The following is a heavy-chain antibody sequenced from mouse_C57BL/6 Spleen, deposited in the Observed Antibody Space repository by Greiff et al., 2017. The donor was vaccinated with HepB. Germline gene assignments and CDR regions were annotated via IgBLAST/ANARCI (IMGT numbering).Heavy chain of an antibody. D-gene: IGHD1-1*01. V-gene: IGHV5-4*01. Sequence: EVQLVESGGGLVKPGGSLKLSCAASGFTFSSYAMSWVRQTPEKRLEWVATISDGGSYTYYPDNVKGRFTISRDNAKNNLYLQMSHLKSEDTAMYYCARVGGSRRWYFDVWGTGTTVTVSS. CDR2: ISDGGSYT. CDR1: GFTFSSYA. CDR3: ARVGGSRRWYFDV. J-gene: IGHJ1*03.